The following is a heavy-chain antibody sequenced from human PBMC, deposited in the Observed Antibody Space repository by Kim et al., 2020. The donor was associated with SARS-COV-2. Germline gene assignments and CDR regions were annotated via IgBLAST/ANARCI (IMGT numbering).Heavy chain of an antibody. V-gene: IGHV3-30*18. CDR3: AKDFWSGYYYFDH. CDR1: GFTFSSYG. CDR2: ISYDGSNK. Sequence: GGSLRLSCAASGFTFSSYGMHWVRQAPGKGLEWVAVISYDGSNKYYADSVKGRFTISRDNSKNTLYLQMNSLRAEDTAVYYCAKDFWSGYYYFDHWGQGNLVPVFS. J-gene: IGHJ4*02. D-gene: IGHD3-3*01.